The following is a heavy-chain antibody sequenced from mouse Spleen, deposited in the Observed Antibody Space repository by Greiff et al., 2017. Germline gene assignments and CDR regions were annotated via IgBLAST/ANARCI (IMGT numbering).Heavy chain of an antibody. CDR2: INYDGSST. CDR3: ARDEDGYLDY. J-gene: IGHJ2*01. CDR1: GFTFSDYY. Sequence: EVQLVESEGGLVQPGSSMKLSCTASGFTFSDYYMAWVRQVPEKGLEWVANINYDGSSTYYLDSLKSRFIISRDNAKNILYLQMSSLKSEDTATYYCARDEDGYLDYWGQGTTLTVSS. V-gene: IGHV5-16*01. D-gene: IGHD2-3*01.